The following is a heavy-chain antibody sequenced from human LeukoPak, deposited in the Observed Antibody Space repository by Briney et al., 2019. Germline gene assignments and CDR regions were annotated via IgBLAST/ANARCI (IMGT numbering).Heavy chain of an antibody. V-gene: IGHV1-3*01. D-gene: IGHD3-9*01. Sequence: GASVKVSCKASGYIFTSYPMHWVRQAPGQRLEWMGWINAGNGNTKYSQKFQGRVTITRDTSATTAYMELSSLRSDDTAVYYCARGGAYYDILTGYFPIDYWGQGTLVTVSS. J-gene: IGHJ4*02. CDR3: ARGGAYYDILTGYFPIDY. CDR1: GYIFTSYP. CDR2: INAGNGNT.